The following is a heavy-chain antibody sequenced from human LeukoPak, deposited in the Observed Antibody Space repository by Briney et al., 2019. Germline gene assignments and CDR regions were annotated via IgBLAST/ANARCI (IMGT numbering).Heavy chain of an antibody. CDR1: GGSISSCS. Sequence: SETLSLTCIVSGGSISSCSWNWIRQPAGKGLEWIGRIHTSGSTNYNPSLKSRVTMSVDTSKNQFSLKLSSVTAADTAVYYCARDAPCYYDGSGYYLGYWGQGTLVTVSS. D-gene: IGHD3-22*01. V-gene: IGHV4-4*07. J-gene: IGHJ4*02. CDR3: ARDAPCYYDGSGYYLGY. CDR2: IHTSGST.